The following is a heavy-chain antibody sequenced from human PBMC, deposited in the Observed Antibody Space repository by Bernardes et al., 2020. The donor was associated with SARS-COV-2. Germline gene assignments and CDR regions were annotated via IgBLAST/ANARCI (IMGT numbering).Heavy chain of an antibody. CDR3: ARGGTGTTYYYYYGMDV. D-gene: IGHD1-1*01. V-gene: IGHV3-13*01. CDR1: GFTFSSYD. Sequence: GWSLRLSCAASGFTFSSYDMHWVRQATGKGLEWVSAIGTAGDTYYPGSVKGRFTISRENAKNSLYLQMNSLRAGDTAVYYCARGGTGTTYYYYYGMDVWGQGTTVTVSS. CDR2: IGTAGDT. J-gene: IGHJ6*02.